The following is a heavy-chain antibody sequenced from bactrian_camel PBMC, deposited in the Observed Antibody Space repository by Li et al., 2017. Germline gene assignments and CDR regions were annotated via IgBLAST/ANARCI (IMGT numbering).Heavy chain of an antibody. CDR2: IARDGTS. J-gene: IGHJ4*01. V-gene: IGHV3S53*01. CDR1: GYSAVTLC. Sequence: HVQLVESGGGSVQAGGSLRPSCAAASGYSAVTLCMGWFRQTPGHEREWVTSIARDGTSRYANSVKGRFTISKDSAKSTLYLQMNSLKPEDTAMYYCASDHGVDCTLEHIDGYWARGPRSPSP. D-gene: IGHD2*01.